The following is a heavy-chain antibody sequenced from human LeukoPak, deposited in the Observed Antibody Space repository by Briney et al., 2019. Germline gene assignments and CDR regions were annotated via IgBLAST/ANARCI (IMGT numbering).Heavy chain of an antibody. D-gene: IGHD3-10*01. CDR2: IYSGGST. V-gene: IGHV3-53*01. CDR3: CGGYSYYYYYMDV. CDR1: GFTVSSNY. Sequence: PGGSLRLSCAASGFTVSSNYMSWVRQAPGKGLEWVSVIYSGGSTYYADSVKGRFTISRDNSKNTLYLQMNSLRAEDTAVYYCCGGYSYYYYYMDVWGKGTTVTVSS. J-gene: IGHJ6*03.